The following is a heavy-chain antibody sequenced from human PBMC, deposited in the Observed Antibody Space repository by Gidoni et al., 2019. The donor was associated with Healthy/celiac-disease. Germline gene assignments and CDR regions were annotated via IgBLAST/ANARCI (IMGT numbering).Heavy chain of an antibody. D-gene: IGHD5-18*01. CDR3: ARDRDGYSYDLGFDY. Sequence: EVQLMESGGGLVQPGGSLRLSCAAPGFTFSSYRMNWVRQATGKGLEWVSYISSSSSTIDYADSVKGRFTISRDNAKNSLYLQMNSLRDEDTAVYYCARDRDGYSYDLGFDYWGQGTLVTVSS. V-gene: IGHV3-48*02. CDR2: ISSSSSTI. J-gene: IGHJ4*02. CDR1: GFTFSSYR.